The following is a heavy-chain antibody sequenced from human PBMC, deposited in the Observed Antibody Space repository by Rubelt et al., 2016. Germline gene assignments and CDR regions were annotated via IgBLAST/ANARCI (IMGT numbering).Heavy chain of an antibody. CDR2: IYYSGTT. V-gene: IGHV4-39*01. J-gene: IGHJ4*02. D-gene: IGHD3-22*01. Sequence: GWIRQPPGRGLEWIGSIYYSGTTYYNPSLKSRVTISLDTSKNQFSLKLSSVTAADTAVYYCARTYYYDSSGPVDYWGQGTLVTVSS. CDR3: ARTYYYDSSGPVDY.